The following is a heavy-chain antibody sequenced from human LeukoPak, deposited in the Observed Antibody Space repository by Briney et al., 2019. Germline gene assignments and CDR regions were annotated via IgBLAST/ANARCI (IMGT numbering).Heavy chain of an antibody. Sequence: SETLSLTCAVYGGSFSGYYWSWIRQPPGKGLEWIGEINHSGSTNYNPSLKSRVTISVDTSKNQFSLKLSSVTAADTAVYYCARAAIWYDSSGYYRYWGQGTLVTVSS. CDR2: INHSGST. CDR1: GGSFSGYY. CDR3: ARAAIWYDSSGYYRY. J-gene: IGHJ4*02. V-gene: IGHV4-34*01. D-gene: IGHD3-22*01.